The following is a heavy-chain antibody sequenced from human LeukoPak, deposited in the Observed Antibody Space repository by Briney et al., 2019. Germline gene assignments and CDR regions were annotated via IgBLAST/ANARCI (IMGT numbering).Heavy chain of an antibody. CDR1: GFTFSSYS. Sequence: PGGSLRLSCAASGFTFSSYSMNWVRQAPGKGLEWVSSISSSGSYIYYADSVKGRFTISRDNSKNTLYLQMNSLRAEDTAVYYCAKDLLAYSSSSAYWGQGTLVTISS. CDR3: AKDLLAYSSSSAY. CDR2: ISSSGSYI. D-gene: IGHD6-6*01. V-gene: IGHV3-21*04. J-gene: IGHJ4*02.